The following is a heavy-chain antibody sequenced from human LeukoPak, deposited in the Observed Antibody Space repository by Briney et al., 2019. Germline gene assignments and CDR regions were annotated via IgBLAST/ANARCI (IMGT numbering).Heavy chain of an antibody. V-gene: IGHV4-30-2*01. J-gene: IGHJ3*02. CDR2: IYHSGST. D-gene: IGHD5-12*01. CDR1: GGSISSGDYS. Sequence: SQTLSLTCAVSGGSISSGDYSWSWIRQPPGKGLEWIGYIYHSGSTYYNPSLKSRVTISVDRSKNQFSLKLSSVTAADTAVYYCARGGYSGYDDAFDIWGQGTMVTVSS. CDR3: ARGGYSGYDDAFDI.